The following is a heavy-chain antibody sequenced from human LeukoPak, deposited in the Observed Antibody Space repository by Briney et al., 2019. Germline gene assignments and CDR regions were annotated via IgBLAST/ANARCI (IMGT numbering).Heavy chain of an antibody. Sequence: SVKVSCKASGGTFSSYAISWVRQAPGQGLEWMGRIIPILGIANYAQKFQGRVTITADKSTRTAYMELSSLRSEDTAVYYCASRKYYYGSGSYYNEPDYWGQGTLVTVSS. CDR3: ASRKYYYGSGSYYNEPDY. V-gene: IGHV1-69*04. CDR1: GGTFSSYA. CDR2: IIPILGIA. D-gene: IGHD3-10*01. J-gene: IGHJ4*02.